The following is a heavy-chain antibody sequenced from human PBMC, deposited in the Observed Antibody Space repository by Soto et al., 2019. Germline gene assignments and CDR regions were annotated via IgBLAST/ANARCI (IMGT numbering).Heavy chain of an antibody. D-gene: IGHD6-6*01. V-gene: IGHV3-48*02. J-gene: IGHJ6*02. CDR1: GFTFSSYS. CDR3: ARPEYSSSSYGMDV. Sequence: EVQLVESGGGLVQPGGSLRLSCAASGFTFSSYSMNWVRQAPGKGLEWVSYISSSSSTIYYADSVKGRFTISRDNAKNSLYLQMSSLRDEDTAVYYCARPEYSSSSYGMDVWDQGTTVTVSS. CDR2: ISSSSSTI.